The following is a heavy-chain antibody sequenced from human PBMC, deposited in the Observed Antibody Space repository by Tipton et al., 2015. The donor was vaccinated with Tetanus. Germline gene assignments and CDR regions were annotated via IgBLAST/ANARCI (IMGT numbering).Heavy chain of an antibody. CDR3: ARDGYKAINL. J-gene: IGHJ5*02. D-gene: IGHD5-18*01. CDR2: IKQDGSEK. Sequence: SLRLSCAASGFTFSDYWMSWVRQAPGKGLEWVANIKQDGSEKYYVDAVKGRFTISRDNAKNSLYLQVNSLRAEDTAVYYCARDGYKAINLWGQGTRVTVSS. CDR1: GFTFSDYW. V-gene: IGHV3-7*01.